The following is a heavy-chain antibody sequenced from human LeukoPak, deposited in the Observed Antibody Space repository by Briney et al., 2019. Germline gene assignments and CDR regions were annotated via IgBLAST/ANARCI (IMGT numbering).Heavy chain of an antibody. CDR2: ISSSGSTI. CDR1: RFTFSDYY. CDR3: ARNSGSYITYYFDY. J-gene: IGHJ4*02. D-gene: IGHD1-26*01. Sequence: GGSLRLSCAASRFTFSDYYMSWIRQAPGKGLEWVSYISSSGSTIYYADSVKGRFTISRDNAKNSLYLQMNSLRAEDTAVYYCARNSGSYITYYFDYWGQGTLVTVSS. V-gene: IGHV3-11*04.